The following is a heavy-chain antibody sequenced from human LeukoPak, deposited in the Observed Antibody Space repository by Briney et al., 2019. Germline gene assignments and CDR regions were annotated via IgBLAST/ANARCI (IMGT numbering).Heavy chain of an antibody. Sequence: GSSVKVSCKTSGATFVSFDINWVRQAPGQGLEWMGRIIPILGATNYAQKFQGTVTLTADTSTNTAYMELSNLRSEDTALYFCASRSHRKAFDIWGQGTMVTVS. CDR3: ASRSHRKAFDI. CDR2: IIPILGAT. CDR1: GATFVSFD. D-gene: IGHD1-14*01. J-gene: IGHJ3*02. V-gene: IGHV1-69*04.